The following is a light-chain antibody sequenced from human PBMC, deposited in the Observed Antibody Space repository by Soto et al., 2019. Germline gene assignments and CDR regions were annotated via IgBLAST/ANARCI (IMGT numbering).Light chain of an antibody. CDR2: GAS. CDR3: QQYNNWPPFT. J-gene: IGKJ3*01. V-gene: IGKV3-15*01. Sequence: EIVMTQSPATLSVSPGERATLSCRASQSVSSNLAWYQQKPGQAPMLLIYGASTRATGIPARFSGSGSWTEFTLTISSLQSEDCAVYYCQQYNNWPPFTFGPGTKVDIK. CDR1: QSVSSN.